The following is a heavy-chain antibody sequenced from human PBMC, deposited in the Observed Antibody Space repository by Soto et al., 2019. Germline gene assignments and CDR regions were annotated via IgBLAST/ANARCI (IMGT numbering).Heavy chain of an antibody. CDR3: ARAGTNSRYFDL. CDR1: GDYISSFY. D-gene: IGHD7-27*01. Sequence: QLQLQESGPGLVKPSETLSLTCTVSGDYISSFYWSWIRQPPGKGLEWIGYIYYSGTTNYNPSLESRVTIPVDTSKNLFSLKMNSVTAADTALYFSARAGTNSRYFDLWGRGTLVTFSS. CDR2: IYYSGTT. J-gene: IGHJ2*01. V-gene: IGHV4-59*01.